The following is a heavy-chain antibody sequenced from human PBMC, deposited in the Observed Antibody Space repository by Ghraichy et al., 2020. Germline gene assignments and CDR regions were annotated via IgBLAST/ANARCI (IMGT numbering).Heavy chain of an antibody. V-gene: IGHV1-18*04. D-gene: IGHD3-22*01. CDR3: ARLVDDSSTNYFDY. CDR2: ISAYNGNT. J-gene: IGHJ4*02. CDR1: GYTFTSYG. Sequence: ASVKVSCKASGYTFTSYGISWVRQAPGQGLEWMGWISAYNGNTNYAQKLQGRVTMTTDTSTSTAYMELRSLRSDDTAVYYCARLVDDSSTNYFDYWGQGTLVTVSS.